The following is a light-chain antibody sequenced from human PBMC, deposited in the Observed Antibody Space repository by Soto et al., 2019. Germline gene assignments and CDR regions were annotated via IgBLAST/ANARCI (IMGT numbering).Light chain of an antibody. J-gene: IGKJ5*01. CDR1: QSVSTN. CDR2: DKS. CDR3: QQYNSYSPT. V-gene: IGKV3-15*01. Sequence: EIVMTQSPATLSLSPGDSATLSCRASQSVSTNLVWYQQKTGQTPRLLIYDKSTRATGVPDRFSGSGSGTELNLTISRLQPDDFATYYCQQYNSYSPTCGQGTRLEIK.